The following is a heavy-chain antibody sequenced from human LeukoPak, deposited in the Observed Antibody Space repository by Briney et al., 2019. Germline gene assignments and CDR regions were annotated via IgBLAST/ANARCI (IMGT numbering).Heavy chain of an antibody. CDR2: IRHSGST. Sequence: PSETLSLTCAAYGGSFSGYSWSWIRQPPGKGLEWIGEIRHSGSTNYNPPLKSRVTISVDTSKNQFSLKLSSVTAADTAVYYCARGSLWFGELRYWGQGPLVTVSS. CDR3: ARGSLWFGELRY. V-gene: IGHV4-34*01. CDR1: GGSFSGYS. D-gene: IGHD3-10*01. J-gene: IGHJ4*02.